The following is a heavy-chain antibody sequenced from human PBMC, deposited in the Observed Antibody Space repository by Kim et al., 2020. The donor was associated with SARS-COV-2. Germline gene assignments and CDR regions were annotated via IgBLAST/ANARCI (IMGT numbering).Heavy chain of an antibody. Sequence: ASVKVSCKASGYTFTSYGISWVRQAPGQGLEWMGWISAYNGNTNYAQKLQGRVTMTTDTSTSTAYMELRSLRSDDTAVYYCARDARYCSSTSCYAGDVDTATVFDYWGQGTLVTVSS. CDR3: ARDARYCSSTSCYAGDVDTATVFDY. J-gene: IGHJ4*02. D-gene: IGHD2-2*01. CDR2: ISAYNGNT. V-gene: IGHV1-18*01. CDR1: GYTFTSYG.